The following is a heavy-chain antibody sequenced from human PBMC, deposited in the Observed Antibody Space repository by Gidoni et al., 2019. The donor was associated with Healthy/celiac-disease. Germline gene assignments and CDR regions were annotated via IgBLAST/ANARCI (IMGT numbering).Heavy chain of an antibody. CDR2: IIPIFGTA. V-gene: IGHV1-69*01. J-gene: IGHJ4*02. CDR3: ARELAYCSGGSCSDY. Sequence: QVQLVQSGAEVKKPGSSVKVSCKASGGTFSSYAISWVRQAPGKGLEWMGGIIPIFGTANYAQKFQGRVTITADESTITAYMELSSLRSEDTAVYYCARELAYCSGGSCSDYWGQGTLVTVSS. CDR1: GGTFSSYA. D-gene: IGHD2-15*01.